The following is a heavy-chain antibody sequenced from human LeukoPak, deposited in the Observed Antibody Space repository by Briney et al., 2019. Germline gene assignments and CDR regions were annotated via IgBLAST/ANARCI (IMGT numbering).Heavy chain of an antibody. CDR2: IIPIFGTA. CDR1: GGTFSSHA. Sequence: ASVKVSCKASGGTFSSHAISWARQAPGQGLEWMGGIIPIFGTANYAQKFQGRVTITADESTSTAYMELSSLRFEDTAVYYCARQRGSSGYSIGYWGQGTLVTVSS. CDR3: ARQRGSSGYSIGY. D-gene: IGHD3-22*01. V-gene: IGHV1-69*13. J-gene: IGHJ4*02.